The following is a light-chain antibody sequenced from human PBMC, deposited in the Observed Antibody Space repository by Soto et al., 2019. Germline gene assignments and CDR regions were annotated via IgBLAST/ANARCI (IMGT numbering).Light chain of an antibody. CDR2: DTS. J-gene: IGKJ5*01. CDR3: QQYDNLPIT. V-gene: IGKV1-33*01. CDR1: QDISDF. Sequence: DIQITQSPSSLFASLGDRVTITCQASQDISDFLNWYQQKPGKAPKVLIYDTSKLETGVPSRFSGTGSGTHFSLTISSLQPEDSATYYCQQYDNLPITFGQGTRLEIK.